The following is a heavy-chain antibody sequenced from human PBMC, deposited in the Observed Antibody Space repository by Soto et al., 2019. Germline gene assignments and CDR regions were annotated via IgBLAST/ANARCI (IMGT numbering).Heavy chain of an antibody. CDR1: GYTFNNYG. J-gene: IGHJ4*02. CDR2: ISGYNGNT. Sequence: GASVKVSCKASGYTFNNYGISWVRQVPGQGLEWMGWISGYNGNTNYAQKIQGRVTVTRDTSTATAYMELGSLRSDDTAIYYCARGSESFDLWGQGTLVTVSS. CDR3: ARGSESFDL. V-gene: IGHV1-18*01. D-gene: IGHD1-26*01.